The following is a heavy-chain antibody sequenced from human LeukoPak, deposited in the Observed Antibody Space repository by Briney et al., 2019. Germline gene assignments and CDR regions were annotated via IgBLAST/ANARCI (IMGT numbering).Heavy chain of an antibody. D-gene: IGHD2-21*01. J-gene: IGHJ4*02. CDR2: ISDSGNT. V-gene: IGHV3-23*01. CDR3: AKAPVTTCRGAYCYPFDY. Sequence: GGSLRLSCAASGFTFSNAWMSWVRQAPGKGLEWVSAISDSGNTYHADSVKGRFTISRDSSKNTLFLQMNRLRPEDAAVYYCAKAPVTTCRGAYCYPFDYWGQGTLVTVSS. CDR1: GFTFSNAW.